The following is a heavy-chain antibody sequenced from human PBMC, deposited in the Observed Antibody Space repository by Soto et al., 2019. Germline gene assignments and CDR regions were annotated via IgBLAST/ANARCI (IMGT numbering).Heavy chain of an antibody. Sequence: EVQLVESGGGLIQPGGSLRLSCAASGFTVSSTYMSWVRQAPGKGLEWVSVIYSGGNTYYGDSVKGRFSISRDNSKNILYLQMNSLRAEDTAVYYCARIPRRDGYNLYGMDVWGQGTTVTVSS. D-gene: IGHD5-12*01. CDR3: ARIPRRDGYNLYGMDV. J-gene: IGHJ6*02. V-gene: IGHV3-53*01. CDR2: IYSGGNT. CDR1: GFTVSSTY.